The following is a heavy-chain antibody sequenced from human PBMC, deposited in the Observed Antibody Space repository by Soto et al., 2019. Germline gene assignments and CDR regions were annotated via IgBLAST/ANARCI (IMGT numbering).Heavy chain of an antibody. Sequence: SETLSLTCTVSGGSISSYYWSWIRQPPGKRLEWIGYIYYSGSTNYNPSLKSRVTISVDTSKNQFSLKLSSVTAADTAVYYCARLRVMDGVPDYWGQGTLVTVSS. J-gene: IGHJ4*02. CDR1: GGSISSYY. D-gene: IGHD3-16*01. CDR2: IYYSGST. V-gene: IGHV4-59*08. CDR3: ARLRVMDGVPDY.